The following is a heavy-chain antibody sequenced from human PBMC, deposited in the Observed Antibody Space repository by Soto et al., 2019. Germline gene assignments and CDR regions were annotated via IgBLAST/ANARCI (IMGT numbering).Heavy chain of an antibody. V-gene: IGHV4-59*08. CDR1: GGSINNYY. Sequence: SETLSLTCTVSGGSINNYYWSWIRQPPGKGLEWIGYIYYSGSTNYNPSLKSRVTISVDTSKNQFSLKLSSVTAADTAVYYCERFTSGGRGLDAFDIWGQGTMVTVSS. CDR2: IYYSGST. CDR3: ERFTSGGRGLDAFDI. D-gene: IGHD2-8*02. J-gene: IGHJ3*02.